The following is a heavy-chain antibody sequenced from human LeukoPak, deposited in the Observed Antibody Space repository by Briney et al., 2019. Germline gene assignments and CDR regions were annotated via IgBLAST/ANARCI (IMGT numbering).Heavy chain of an antibody. J-gene: IGHJ6*02. Sequence: GGSLRLSCAASGFKFSSYNMNWVRQAPGKGLEWISAISTSGIRYGADSVKGRLTISRDNAKNSLYLQMNSLRDDDTAVYSCARGLSMDVWGQGTTVTVSS. CDR2: ISTSGIR. CDR1: GFKFSSYN. CDR3: ARGLSMDV. V-gene: IGHV3-48*02.